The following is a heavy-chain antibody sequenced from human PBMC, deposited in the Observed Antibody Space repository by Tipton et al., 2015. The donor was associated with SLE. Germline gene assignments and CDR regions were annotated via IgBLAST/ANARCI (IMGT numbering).Heavy chain of an antibody. CDR1: GFTVNTNY. J-gene: IGHJ5*02. Sequence: LSLTCAVSGFTVNTNYISWVRQAPGKGLEWVSVLFTGVNGFYADSVKGRFTVSTDNSNNTLYLQMNRLRPEDTAVYFCATPQGVSWGQGTLVTVAS. V-gene: IGHV3-53*05. CDR2: LFTGVNG. CDR3: ATPQGVS.